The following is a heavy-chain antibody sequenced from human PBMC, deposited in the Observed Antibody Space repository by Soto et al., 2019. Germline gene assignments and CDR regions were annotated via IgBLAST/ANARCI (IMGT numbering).Heavy chain of an antibody. V-gene: IGHV3-30*03. CDR2: ISYDGSNK. CDR3: ATYGMDV. CDR1: GFTFSSYG. Sequence: QVQLVESGGGVVQPGRSLRLSCAASGFTFSSYGMHWVRQAPGKGLEWVAVISYDGSNKYYADSMKGRFTISRDNSKNTLYLQMNSLRAEDTAVYYCATYGMDVWGQGTTVTVSS. J-gene: IGHJ6*02.